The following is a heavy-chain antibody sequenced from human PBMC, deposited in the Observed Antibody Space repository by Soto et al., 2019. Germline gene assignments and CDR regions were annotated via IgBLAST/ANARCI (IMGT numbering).Heavy chain of an antibody. D-gene: IGHD6-19*01. CDR2: INPNSGGT. CDR1: GYTFTGYY. CDR3: ARGDSGWYKGFDY. Sequence: GASVKVSCKASGYTFTGYYMHWVRQAPGQGLEWMGWINPNSGGTNYAQKFQGWVTMTRDTSISTAYMELSRLRSDDTAVYYCARGDSGWYKGFDYWGQGTLVTVSS. J-gene: IGHJ4*02. V-gene: IGHV1-2*04.